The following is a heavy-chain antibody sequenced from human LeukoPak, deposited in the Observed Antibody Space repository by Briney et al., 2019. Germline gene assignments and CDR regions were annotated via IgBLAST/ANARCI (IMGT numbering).Heavy chain of an antibody. V-gene: IGHV4-59*12. CDR2: IYYSGST. D-gene: IGHD3-10*01. J-gene: IGHJ4*02. CDR1: GGSISSYY. Sequence: SETLSLTCTVSGGSISSYYWSWIRQPPGKGLEWIGYIYYSGSTNYNPSLKSRVTISVDTSKNQFSLKLSSVTAADTAVYYCARVPYYYGSGSYYKLLDYWGQGTLVTVSS. CDR3: ARVPYYYGSGSYYKLLDY.